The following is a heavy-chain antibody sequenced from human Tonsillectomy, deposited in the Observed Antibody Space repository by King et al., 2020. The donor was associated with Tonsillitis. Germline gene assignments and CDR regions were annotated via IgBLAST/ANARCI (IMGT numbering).Heavy chain of an antibody. CDR3: GRAGDDWSYYDIWTGXPWXGMDV. V-gene: IGHV4-61*01. D-gene: IGHD3-9*01. CDR1: GGSVSSGSYY. Sequence: QLQESGPGLVKPSETLSLTCTVSGGSVSSGSYYWSWIRSPPGKGLEWIGYMYYSGSTNYNPSLKSRVTISLDTSKNQFSLKLSSVTAADTAVYYCGRAGDDWSYYDIWTGXPWXGMDVWGQGTXVTVS. CDR2: MYYSGST. J-gene: IGHJ6*02.